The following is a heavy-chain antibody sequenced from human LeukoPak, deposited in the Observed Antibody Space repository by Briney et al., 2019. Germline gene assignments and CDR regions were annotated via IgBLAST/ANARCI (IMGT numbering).Heavy chain of an antibody. J-gene: IGHJ4*02. CDR3: ARDALLTIFGEERENTDDY. CDR1: GFTFSSYS. V-gene: IGHV3-21*06. D-gene: IGHD3-3*01. CDR2: ISSSGNYI. Sequence: GGSLRLSCAASGFTFSSYSMNWVRQAPGKGLEWVSSISSSGNYIYYAASVKGRFTISRDNAKNSLYLQMNSLRAEDTAVYYCARDALLTIFGEERENTDDYWGQGTLVTVSS.